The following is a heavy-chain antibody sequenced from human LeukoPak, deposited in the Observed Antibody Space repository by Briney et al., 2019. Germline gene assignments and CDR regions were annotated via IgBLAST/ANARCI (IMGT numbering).Heavy chain of an antibody. CDR1: GGSFSGYY. CDR2: INHSGST. Sequence: KTSETLSLTCAVYGGSFSGYYWSWIRQPPGKGLEWIGEINHSGSTNYNPPLKSRVTISVDTSKNQFSLKLSSVTAADTAVYYCARRRALYNNRIAAAGTGWFDPWGQGTLVTVSS. V-gene: IGHV4-34*01. D-gene: IGHD6-13*01. J-gene: IGHJ5*02. CDR3: ARRRALYNNRIAAAGTGWFDP.